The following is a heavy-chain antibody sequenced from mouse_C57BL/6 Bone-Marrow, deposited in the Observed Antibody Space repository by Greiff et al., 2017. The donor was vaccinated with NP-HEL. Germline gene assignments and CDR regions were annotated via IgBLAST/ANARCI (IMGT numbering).Heavy chain of an antibody. V-gene: IGHV5-2*01. Sequence: VQLVESGGGLVQPGESLKLSCESNEYEFPSHDMSWVRKTPEKRLELVAAINSDGGRTYYPDTMERRFIISRDNTKMTLYLQLSSLRSEDTALYYCARQVTGTYWYFDVWGTGTTVTVSS. D-gene: IGHD4-1*01. CDR1: EYEFPSHD. J-gene: IGHJ1*03. CDR3: ARQVTGTYWYFDV. CDR2: INSDGGRT.